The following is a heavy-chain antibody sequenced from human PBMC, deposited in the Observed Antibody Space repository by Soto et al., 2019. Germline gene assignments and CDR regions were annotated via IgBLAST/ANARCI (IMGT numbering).Heavy chain of an antibody. D-gene: IGHD3-9*01. J-gene: IGHJ6*02. CDR1: GYTFTSYA. Sequence: GASVKVSFKASGYTFTSYAMHWVRQAPGQRLEWMGWINAGNGNTKYSQKFQGRVTITRDTSASTAYMELSSLRSEDTAVYYCASIGDFVWLPPHNIGYYYGMDVWGQGTTVTVSS. CDR3: ASIGDFVWLPPHNIGYYYGMDV. V-gene: IGHV1-3*01. CDR2: INAGNGNT.